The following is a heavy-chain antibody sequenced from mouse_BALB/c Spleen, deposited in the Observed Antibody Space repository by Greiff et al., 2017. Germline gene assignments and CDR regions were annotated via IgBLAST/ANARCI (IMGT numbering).Heavy chain of an antibody. Sequence: GQLQQSGAELVKPGASVKLSCTASGFNIKDTYMHWVKQRPEQGLEWIGRIDPANGNTKYDPKFQGKATITADTSSNTAYLQLSSLTSEDTAVYYCARWGAYYGNYGFAYWGQGTLVTVSA. D-gene: IGHD2-10*01. V-gene: IGHV14-3*02. CDR2: IDPANGNT. CDR3: ARWGAYYGNYGFAY. CDR1: GFNIKDTY. J-gene: IGHJ3*01.